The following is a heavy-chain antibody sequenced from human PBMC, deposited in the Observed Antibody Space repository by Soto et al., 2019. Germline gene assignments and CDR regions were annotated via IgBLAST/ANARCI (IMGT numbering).Heavy chain of an antibody. CDR3: AAVGYYDILTGYHPTQYYFDY. V-gene: IGHV1-58*02. Sequence: SVKVSCKASGFTFTSSAMQWVRQARGQRLEWIGWIVVGSGNTNYAQKFQERVTITRDMSTSTAYMELSSLRSEDTAVYYCAAVGYYDILTGYHPTQYYFDYWGQGTLVTVSS. CDR2: IVVGSGNT. J-gene: IGHJ4*02. CDR1: GFTFTSSA. D-gene: IGHD3-9*01.